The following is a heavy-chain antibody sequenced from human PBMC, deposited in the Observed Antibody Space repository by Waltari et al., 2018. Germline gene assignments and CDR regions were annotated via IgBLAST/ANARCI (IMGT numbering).Heavy chain of an antibody. Sequence: VQLQESGPGLVQPSETLSLTCAVSGYSISRGYYWGWIRQPPGKGLEWIGSIYHSGSTYYNPSLKSRVTISVDTSKNQFSLKLSSVTAADTAVYYCARYSSGSYYFDYWGQGTLVTVSS. J-gene: IGHJ4*02. CDR2: IYHSGST. CDR1: GYSISRGYY. D-gene: IGHD6-19*01. CDR3: ARYSSGSYYFDY. V-gene: IGHV4-38-2*01.